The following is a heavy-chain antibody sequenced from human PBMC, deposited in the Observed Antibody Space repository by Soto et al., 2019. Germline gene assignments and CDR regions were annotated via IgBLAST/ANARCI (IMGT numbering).Heavy chain of an antibody. CDR2: ISAYNGNT. CDR1: GYTFTSYG. V-gene: IGHV1-18*01. Sequence: QVQLVQSGAEVKKPGASVKVSCKASGYTFTSYGISWVRQAPGQGLEWMGWISAYNGNTNYAQKLQGRVTMTTDTATSTAYMELRSLRSADTAVYYCARDTALDFWSGPAMDVWGQGTTVTVSS. J-gene: IGHJ6*02. D-gene: IGHD3-3*01. CDR3: ARDTALDFWSGPAMDV.